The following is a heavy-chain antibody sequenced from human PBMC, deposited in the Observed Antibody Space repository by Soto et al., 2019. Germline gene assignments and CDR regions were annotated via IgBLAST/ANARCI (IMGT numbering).Heavy chain of an antibody. CDR3: AREASGSRPFDY. CDR1: GGSISNYY. D-gene: IGHD1-26*01. V-gene: IGHV4-4*07. CDR2: IYTSGST. J-gene: IGHJ4*02. Sequence: SETLSLTCTVSGGSISNYYWSWIRQPAGKGLEWIGRIYTSGSTNYNSSLKSRVTMSVDTSKNQFSLKLNSVTAADTAVYYCAREASGSRPFDYWGQGTLVTVSS.